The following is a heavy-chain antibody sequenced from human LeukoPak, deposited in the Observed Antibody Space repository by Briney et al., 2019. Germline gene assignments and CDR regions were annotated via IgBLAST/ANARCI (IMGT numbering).Heavy chain of an antibody. V-gene: IGHV1-2*02. CDR3: ARDHGLVDTAMAPYDAFDI. D-gene: IGHD5-18*01. J-gene: IGHJ3*02. Sequence: ASVKVSCKASGYTFTGYYMHWVRQAPGQGLEWMGWINPNSGGTNYAQKFQGRVTMTRDTSISTAYMELSRLRSDDTAVYYCARDHGLVDTAMAPYDAFDIWGQGTMVTVSS. CDR2: INPNSGGT. CDR1: GYTFTGYY.